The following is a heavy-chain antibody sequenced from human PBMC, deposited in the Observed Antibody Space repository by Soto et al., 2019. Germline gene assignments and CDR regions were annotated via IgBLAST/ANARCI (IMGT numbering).Heavy chain of an antibody. CDR1: GFTFRAYG. CDR3: ARGCGYSYGTNDAFDV. Sequence: QVQLVESGGGVVQPGRSLRLSCAASGFTFRAYGMHWDRQAPGKGQEWVAVISDDGSNKYNIASVEGRFAISRDNSKTTLSLHMNNLRTEETAVYYCARGCGYSYGTNDAFDVWGQGTIVTVSS. V-gene: IGHV3-30*03. D-gene: IGHD5-18*01. J-gene: IGHJ3*01. CDR2: ISDDGSNK.